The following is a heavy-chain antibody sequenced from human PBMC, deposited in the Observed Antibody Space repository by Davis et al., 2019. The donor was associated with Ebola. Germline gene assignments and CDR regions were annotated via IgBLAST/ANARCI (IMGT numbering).Heavy chain of an antibody. CDR2: IYSGGST. CDR1: GFTVSSNY. Sequence: GESLKISCAASGFTVSSNYMSWVRQAPGKGLEWVSVIYSGGSTYYADSVKGRFTISRDNSKNTLYLQMNSLRAEDTAVYYCAREALQERAVAGRRWFDPWGQGTLVTVSS. CDR3: AREALQERAVAGRRWFDP. J-gene: IGHJ5*02. V-gene: IGHV3-53*01. D-gene: IGHD6-19*01.